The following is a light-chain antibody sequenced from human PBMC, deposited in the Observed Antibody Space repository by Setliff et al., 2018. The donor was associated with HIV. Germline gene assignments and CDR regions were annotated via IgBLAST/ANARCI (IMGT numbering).Light chain of an antibody. CDR1: SSDVGGYSY. J-gene: IGLJ1*01. Sequence: QSAPTQPASVSGSPGQSITISCTGTSSDVGGYSYVSWYQQHPGRAPKLIIYEVKNRPSGVSSRFSGSKSGNTASLTISGLQAEDEADYYCSSYAITNTLPFGTGTKVTVL. CDR2: EVK. V-gene: IGLV2-14*01. CDR3: SSYAITNTLP.